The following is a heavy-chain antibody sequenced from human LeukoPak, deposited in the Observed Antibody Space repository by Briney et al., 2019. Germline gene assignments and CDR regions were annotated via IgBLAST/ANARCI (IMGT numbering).Heavy chain of an antibody. V-gene: IGHV3-7*01. Sequence: PGGSLRLSCAASGFTFKNYWMTWVRQVPGKGLEWVADIKQAVSEKFYVDSVKGRFTISRDDAKKSLYLQMSSLRADDTAVYYCARVDDFWSGSAPHSYYYYMDLWGKGTTVTVSS. CDR3: ARVDDFWSGSAPHSYYYYMDL. D-gene: IGHD3-3*01. CDR2: IKQAVSEK. CDR1: GFTFKNYW. J-gene: IGHJ6*03.